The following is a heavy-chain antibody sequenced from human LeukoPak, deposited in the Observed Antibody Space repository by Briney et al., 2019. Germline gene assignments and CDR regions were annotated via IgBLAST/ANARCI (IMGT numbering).Heavy chain of an antibody. V-gene: IGHV3-30*18. CDR3: AKNGDRGAYCSGGSCYPYYYYYMDV. J-gene: IGHJ6*03. D-gene: IGHD2-15*01. CDR1: GFTFSSYG. Sequence: PGGSLRLSCAASGFTFSSYGMHWVRQAPGKGLEWVAVISYDGSNEYYADSVKGRFTISRDNSKNTLYLQMNSLRAEDTAVYYCAKNGDRGAYCSGGSCYPYYYYYMDVWGKGTTVTISS. CDR2: ISYDGSNE.